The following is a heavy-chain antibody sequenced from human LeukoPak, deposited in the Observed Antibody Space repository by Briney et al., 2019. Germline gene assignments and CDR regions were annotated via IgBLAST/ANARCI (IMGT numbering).Heavy chain of an antibody. D-gene: IGHD6-13*01. J-gene: IGHJ4*02. CDR2: IRYDGSNK. CDR3: AKGAYSSSWYGYYFDY. Sequence: GGSLRLSCAASGFTFSSYGMHWIRQAPGKELEWVAFIRYDGSNKYYADSVKGRFTISRDNSKNTLYLQMNSLRAEDTAVYYCAKGAYSSSWYGYYFDYWGQGTLVTVSS. CDR1: GFTFSSYG. V-gene: IGHV3-30*02.